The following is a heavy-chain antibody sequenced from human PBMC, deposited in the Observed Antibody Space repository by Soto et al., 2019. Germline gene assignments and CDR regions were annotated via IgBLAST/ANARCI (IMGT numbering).Heavy chain of an antibody. D-gene: IGHD3-3*01. Sequence: SETLSLTCAVYGGSFSGYYWSWIRQPPGKGLEWIGEINHSGSTNYNPSLKSRVTISVDTSKNQFSLKLTSVTAADTAVYYCARGSTIFGVVSHFDYWGQGTLVTVSS. J-gene: IGHJ4*02. V-gene: IGHV4-34*01. CDR2: INHSGST. CDR1: GGSFSGYY. CDR3: ARGSTIFGVVSHFDY.